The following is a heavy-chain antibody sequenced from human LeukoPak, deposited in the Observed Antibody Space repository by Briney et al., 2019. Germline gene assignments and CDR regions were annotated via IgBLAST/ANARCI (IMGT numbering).Heavy chain of an antibody. J-gene: IGHJ2*01. Sequence: SETLSLTCTVSGGSISGDYWSWIRQPPGKGLEWIGYIYYSGSTNYNPSLKSRVTISVDTSKNQFSLKLSSVTAADTAVYYCARVNTMVRGVGNFDLWGRGTLVTVSS. D-gene: IGHD3-10*01. V-gene: IGHV4-59*01. CDR3: ARVNTMVRGVGNFDL. CDR2: IYYSGST. CDR1: GGSISGDY.